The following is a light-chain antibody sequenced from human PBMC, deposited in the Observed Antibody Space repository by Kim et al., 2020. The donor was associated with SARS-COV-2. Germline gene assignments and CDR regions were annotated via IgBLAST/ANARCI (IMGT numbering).Light chain of an antibody. CDR1: QSISSY. V-gene: IGKV1-39*01. Sequence: YVGDRVTITCRASQSISSYLNWYQQKPGKAPKLLIYAASSLQSGVPSRFSGSGSGTDFTLNISSLQPEDFATYYCQQSYSTPPITFGQGTRLEIK. J-gene: IGKJ5*01. CDR2: AAS. CDR3: QQSYSTPPIT.